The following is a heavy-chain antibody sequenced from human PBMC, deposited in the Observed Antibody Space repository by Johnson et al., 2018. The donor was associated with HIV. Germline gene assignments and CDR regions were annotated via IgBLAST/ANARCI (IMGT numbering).Heavy chain of an antibody. D-gene: IGHD4-17*01. Sequence: QVQLVESGGGVVQHGRSLRLSCAASGFTFSNYALHWVRQAPGKGLAWVAVMSSDGFNKYYADSVTGRFHSSRGNSKNTLYLQMNSRRAEDTSLYYCARVGGINDYGDPGDAFDIWGKGTMVTVSS. V-gene: IGHV3-30-3*01. J-gene: IGHJ3*02. CDR3: ARVGGINDYGDPGDAFDI. CDR2: MSSDGFNK. CDR1: GFTFSNYA.